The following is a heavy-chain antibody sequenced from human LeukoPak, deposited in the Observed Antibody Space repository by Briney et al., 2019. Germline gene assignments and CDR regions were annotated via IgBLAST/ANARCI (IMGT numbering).Heavy chain of an antibody. CDR2: IYYSGSI. CDR3: ARDRSMDYFDL. D-gene: IGHD2/OR15-2a*01. CDR1: GGSISSYY. J-gene: IGHJ2*01. V-gene: IGHV4-59*01. Sequence: SETLSLTCTVSGGSISSYYWSWIRQPPGKGLEWIGYIYYSGSINYNPSLKSRVTISVDTSKNQFSLKLSSVTAADTAVYYCARDRSMDYFDLWGRGTLVTVSS.